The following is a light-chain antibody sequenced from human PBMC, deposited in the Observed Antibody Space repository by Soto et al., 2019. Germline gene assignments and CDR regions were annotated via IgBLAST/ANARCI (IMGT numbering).Light chain of an antibody. CDR3: QQYSTCTPRYT. CDR2: RAS. CDR1: QSFSSY. V-gene: IGKV3-15*01. J-gene: IGKJ2*01. Sequence: EIVMTKSPATLSVSPGGRATLSCRASQSFSSYLAWYQQRPGQPPRLLIYRASTRATGIPARFSGSGSGTELALTIGSLKSEDFAVYSCQQYSTCTPRYTFGQGTKLEI.